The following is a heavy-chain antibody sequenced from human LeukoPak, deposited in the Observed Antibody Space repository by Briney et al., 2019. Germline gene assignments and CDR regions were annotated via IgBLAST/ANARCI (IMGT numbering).Heavy chain of an antibody. CDR3: ARDQYQLRKYYYGMDV. V-gene: IGHV3-7*04. J-gene: IGHJ6*02. Sequence: GGSLRLSCAASGFSFGTYWMSWVRQAPGQGLEWVANTNQDESEKYYVDSVKGRFTISRDNAKNTLYLQMNSLRAEDTAVYYCARDQYQLRKYYYGMDVWGQGTTVAISS. CDR2: TNQDESEK. D-gene: IGHD2-2*01. CDR1: GFSFGTYW.